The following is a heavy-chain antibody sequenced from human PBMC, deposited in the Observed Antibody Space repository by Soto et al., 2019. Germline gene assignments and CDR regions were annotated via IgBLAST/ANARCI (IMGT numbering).Heavy chain of an antibody. CDR3: ARRASGYSGYDSVNYYYYGMDV. J-gene: IGHJ6*02. CDR2: IIPIFGTA. CDR1: GGTFSSYA. D-gene: IGHD5-12*01. V-gene: IGHV1-69*13. Sequence: SVKVSCKASGGTFSSYAISWVRQAPGQGLEWMGGIIPIFGTANYAQKFQGRVTITADESTNTAYMELSSLRSEDTAVYYCARRASGYSGYDSVNYYYYGMDVWGQGTTVTVSS.